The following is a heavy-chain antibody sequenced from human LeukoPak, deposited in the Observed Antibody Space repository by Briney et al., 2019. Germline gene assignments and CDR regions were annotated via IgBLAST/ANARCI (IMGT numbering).Heavy chain of an antibody. CDR1: GGSISSSYY. V-gene: IGHV4-39*01. J-gene: IGHJ4*02. CDR3: ASLTSITIFGVVYFDY. Sequence: PSETLSLTCTVPGGSISSSYYWAWIRRPPGKGLEWIGMFYYSGSTYYTPSIKSRVTISVDTSKNQFSLKLSSVTAADTAVYYCASLTSITIFGVVYFDYWGQGTLVTVSS. D-gene: IGHD3-3*01. CDR2: FYYSGST.